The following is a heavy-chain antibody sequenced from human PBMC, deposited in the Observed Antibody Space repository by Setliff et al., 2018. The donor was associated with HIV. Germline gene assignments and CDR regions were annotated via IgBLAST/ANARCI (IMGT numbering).Heavy chain of an antibody. CDR1: GGSISSYY. J-gene: IGHJ4*02. CDR2: IYSSGST. Sequence: LSLTCTVSGGSISSYYWSWIRQPPGKGLEWLGHIYSSGSTNYNPSLKSRVTISVDTSKNQFSLKLYSVTAADTAVYYCARAYFGSEIYYWGQGTLVTVSS. D-gene: IGHD3-10*01. V-gene: IGHV4-4*09. CDR3: ARAYFGSEIYY.